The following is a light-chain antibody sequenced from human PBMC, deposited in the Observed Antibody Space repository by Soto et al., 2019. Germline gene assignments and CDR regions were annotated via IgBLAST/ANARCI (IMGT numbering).Light chain of an antibody. J-gene: IGKJ4*01. CDR2: GSF. CDR3: QQFNQWPLT. Sequence: EIVMTQSPATLSVSPGERVTLSCRASQSVYSNLAWYQQKPGQAPRLLIHGSFTRATGIPARFSGSESGTEFTHTISSLQSEDFAVYYCQQFNQWPLTFGGGTKVEIK. CDR1: QSVYSN. V-gene: IGKV3-15*01.